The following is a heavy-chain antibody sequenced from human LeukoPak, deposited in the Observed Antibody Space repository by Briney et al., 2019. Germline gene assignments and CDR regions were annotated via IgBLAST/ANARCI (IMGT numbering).Heavy chain of an antibody. D-gene: IGHD3-22*01. CDR3: AILYYYDSSGYYYDDAFDI. J-gene: IGHJ3*02. V-gene: IGHV3-23*01. Sequence: PGGSLRLSCAASGFTFSTYAMSWVRQAPGKGLEWVSAISDSDGRTYYADSVKGRFTISRDNSLNTLYLQMNSLRAEDTAVYYCAILYYYDSSGYYYDDAFDIWGQGTMVTVSS. CDR2: ISDSDGRT. CDR1: GFTFSTYA.